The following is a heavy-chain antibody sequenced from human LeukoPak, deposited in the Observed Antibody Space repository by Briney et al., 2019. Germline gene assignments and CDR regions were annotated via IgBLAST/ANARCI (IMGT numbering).Heavy chain of an antibody. D-gene: IGHD2-2*03. CDR2: ISSSSSYI. Sequence: PGGSLRLSCVASGFTFSSYSMSWVRQAPGKGLEWVSSISSSSSYIYYADSVKGRFTISRDNAKNSLYLQMNSLRAEDTAVYYCARDRRGYCSSTSCPDGMDVWGQGTTVTVSS. J-gene: IGHJ6*02. CDR1: GFTFSSYS. CDR3: ARDRRGYCSSTSCPDGMDV. V-gene: IGHV3-21*01.